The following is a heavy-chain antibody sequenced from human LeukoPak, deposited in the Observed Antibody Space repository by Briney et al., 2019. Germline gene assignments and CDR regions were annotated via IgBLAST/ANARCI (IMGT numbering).Heavy chain of an antibody. CDR3: ARVGYYASGPFSYFDY. J-gene: IGHJ4*02. CDR1: GFTFSGYA. D-gene: IGHD3-10*01. V-gene: IGHV3-30-3*01. CDR2: ISYDGSNE. Sequence: GGSLRLSCAASGFTFSGYAMHWVRQAPGKGLEWVAVISYDGSNEYYADSVKGRFTISRDNSKNTLYLQMNSLRVEDTAVYYCARVGYYASGPFSYFDYWGQGTLVTVSS.